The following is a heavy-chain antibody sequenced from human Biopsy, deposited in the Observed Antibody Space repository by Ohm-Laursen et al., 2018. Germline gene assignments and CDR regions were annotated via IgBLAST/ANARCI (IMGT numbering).Heavy chain of an antibody. J-gene: IGHJ4*02. CDR1: RDSISNYY. Sequence: GTLSLTWTVSRDSISNYYWTWIRQSPGKGLEWIGYIYYTGSTNYNPSVKSRVTISADTSKNQFSLKLGSVTVADTAVFYCARRGSGGRSFDYWGQGSLVTVSS. V-gene: IGHV4-59*08. CDR3: ARRGSGGRSFDY. D-gene: IGHD2-15*01. CDR2: IYYTGST.